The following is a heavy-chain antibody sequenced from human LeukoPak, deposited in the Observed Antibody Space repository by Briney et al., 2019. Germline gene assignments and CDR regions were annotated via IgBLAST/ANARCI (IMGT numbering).Heavy chain of an antibody. D-gene: IGHD6-19*01. V-gene: IGHV7-4-1*02. CDR1: GYTFTGYY. J-gene: IGHJ5*02. Sequence: ASVKVSCKASGYTFTGYYMHWVRQAPGQGLDWMGWINTISGNPTYAQGFTGRFVFSLDTSVSTAYLQITSLKAGDTAIYYCARGWGRTNIAVAGSWFDPWGQGSLVTVSS. CDR2: INTISGNP. CDR3: ARGWGRTNIAVAGSWFDP.